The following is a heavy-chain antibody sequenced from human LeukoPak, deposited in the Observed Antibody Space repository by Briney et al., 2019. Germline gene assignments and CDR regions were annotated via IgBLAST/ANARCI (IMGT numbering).Heavy chain of an antibody. J-gene: IGHJ2*01. D-gene: IGHD4-17*01. Sequence: SETLSLTCSVSDGSIREYFWSWIRQPAGKGLEWVGRFFTGGSATYNPSLKSRVTMSVDTSKNQFSLKLSSVTAADTAVYYCARIYGDYFVAHWYFDLWGRGTLVTVSS. CDR2: FFTGGSA. CDR1: DGSIREYF. V-gene: IGHV4-4*07. CDR3: ARIYGDYFVAHWYFDL.